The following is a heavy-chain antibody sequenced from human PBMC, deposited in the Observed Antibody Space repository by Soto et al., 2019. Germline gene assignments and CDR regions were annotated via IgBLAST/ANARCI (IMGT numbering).Heavy chain of an antibody. J-gene: IGHJ4*02. CDR2: MNPNTGGA. Sequence: QVNLVQSGAEVKKPGASVKVSCKASGYNFNGYYIHWVRQAPGQGLEWMGWMNPNTGGANYAQKFQGKVIMTTDTSISTAYLELKSLTSDHPAVYYCAKVISTIGSKQWLAQTKHQALDYWGQGTLVTVSS. CDR3: AKVISTIGSKQWLAQTKHQALDY. D-gene: IGHD6-19*01. CDR1: GYNFNGYY. V-gene: IGHV1-2*02.